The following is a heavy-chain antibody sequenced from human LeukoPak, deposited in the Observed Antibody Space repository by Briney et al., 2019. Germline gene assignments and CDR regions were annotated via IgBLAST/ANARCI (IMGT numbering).Heavy chain of an antibody. J-gene: IGHJ4*02. D-gene: IGHD2-21*02. CDR3: ARESYCGGDCYPLPPGG. CDR2: IKQDGSEK. Sequence: PGGSLRLSCAASGFTFSSYWMSWVRQAPGKGLEWVANIKQDGSEKYYVDSVKGRFTISRDNAKNSLYLQMNSLRAEDTAVYYCARESYCGGDCYPLPPGGWGQGTLVTVSS. V-gene: IGHV3-7*01. CDR1: GFTFSSYW.